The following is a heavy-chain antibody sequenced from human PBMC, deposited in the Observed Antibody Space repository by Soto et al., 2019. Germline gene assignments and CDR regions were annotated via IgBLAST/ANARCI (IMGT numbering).Heavy chain of an antibody. CDR2: IYPGDSDT. CDR1: GYTFNTYW. J-gene: IGHJ3*01. D-gene: IGHD2-21*01. Sequence: GESLKISCRGSGYTFNTYWIGWVHQMPGKGLEWMGFIYPGDSDTTYSPSFQGQVTISVDKSISTAYLQWSSLKVSDTAIYYCARQKLWMATINNDAFDVWGQGTKVTVSS. CDR3: ARQKLWMATINNDAFDV. V-gene: IGHV5-51*07.